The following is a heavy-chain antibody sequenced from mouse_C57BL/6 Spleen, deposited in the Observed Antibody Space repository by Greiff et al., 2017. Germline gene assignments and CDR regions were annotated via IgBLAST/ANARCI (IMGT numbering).Heavy chain of an antibody. CDR2: INPSNGGT. Sequence: QVQLQQPGTELVKPGASVKLSCKASGYTFTSYWMHWVKQRPGQGLEWIGNINPSNGGTNYNEKFKSKATLTVDKSSSTAYMQLSSLPSEDSAVYYCAKVDGYFPWFAYWGQGTLVTVSA. J-gene: IGHJ3*01. CDR1: GYTFTSYW. CDR3: AKVDGYFPWFAY. V-gene: IGHV1-53*01. D-gene: IGHD2-3*01.